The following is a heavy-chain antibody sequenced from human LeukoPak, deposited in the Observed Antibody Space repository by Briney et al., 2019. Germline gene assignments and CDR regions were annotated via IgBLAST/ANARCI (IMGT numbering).Heavy chain of an antibody. V-gene: IGHV3-21*01. D-gene: IGHD2-8*01. J-gene: IGHJ4*02. CDR1: GFTFSSYS. CDR2: ISSSSSYI. Sequence: GGSLRLSCAASGFTFSSYSMNWIRQAPGKGLEWVSSISSSSSYIYYADSVKGRFTISRDNAKNSLFLQVNSLRVEDTAVYYCVRDQWVSDYWGQGTLVTVSS. CDR3: VRDQWVSDY.